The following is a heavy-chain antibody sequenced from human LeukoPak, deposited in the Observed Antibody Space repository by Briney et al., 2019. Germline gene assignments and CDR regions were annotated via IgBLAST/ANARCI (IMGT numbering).Heavy chain of an antibody. CDR3: ARHGGWYFDS. CDR1: GASISSYY. CDR2: IYYSGNT. Sequence: SETLSLTCTVSGASISSYYWSWIRQPPGKGLEWIGEIYYSGNTKYSPSLKNRVTISVDTSKNQVSLNLGSVTAGDTAVYFCARHGGWYFDSWGQGILVTVSS. V-gene: IGHV4-59*08. J-gene: IGHJ4*02. D-gene: IGHD6-19*01.